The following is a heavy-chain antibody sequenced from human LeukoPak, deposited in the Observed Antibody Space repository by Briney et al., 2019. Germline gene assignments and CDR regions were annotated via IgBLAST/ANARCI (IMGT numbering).Heavy chain of an antibody. CDR1: GFTFSSYA. V-gene: IGHV3-30*04. Sequence: PGGSLRLSCAASGFTFSSYAMHWVRQAPGKGLEWVAVISYDGSNKYYADSVKGRFTISRDNSKNTLYLQMNSLRAEDTAVYYCAKDFGWELLGGYFDYWGQGTLVTVSS. CDR3: AKDFGWELLGGYFDY. D-gene: IGHD1-26*01. CDR2: ISYDGSNK. J-gene: IGHJ4*02.